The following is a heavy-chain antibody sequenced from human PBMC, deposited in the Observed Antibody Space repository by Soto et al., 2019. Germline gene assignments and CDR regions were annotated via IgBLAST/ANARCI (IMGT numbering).Heavy chain of an antibody. CDR1: GFPFSSYA. D-gene: IGHD6-13*01. CDR2: ISGSGGST. J-gene: IGHJ4*02. Sequence: XESLRLSCAASGFPFSSYAMSWVRQAPGKGLEWVSAISGSGGSTYYAGSVKGRFTISRDNSKNMLYLQMNSLRAEDTAVYYCAKDTPRIAAAGIYFDYCGQGTLVTVSS. CDR3: AKDTPRIAAAGIYFDY. V-gene: IGHV3-23*01.